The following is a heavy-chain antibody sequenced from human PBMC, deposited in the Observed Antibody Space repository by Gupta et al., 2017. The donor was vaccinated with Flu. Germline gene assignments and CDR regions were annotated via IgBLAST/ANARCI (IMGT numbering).Heavy chain of an antibody. V-gene: IGHV1-69*01. Sequence: QVQLVQSGAEVKKPGSSVKVSCKASGGTFSSYAISWVRQAPGQGLEWMGGIIPIFGTANYAQKFQGRVTITADESTSTAYMELSSLRSEDTAVYYCARGLRRSIAVAGEDAFDIWGQGTMVTVSS. CDR1: GGTFSSYA. D-gene: IGHD6-19*01. CDR2: IIPIFGTA. J-gene: IGHJ3*02. CDR3: ARGLRRSIAVAGEDAFDI.